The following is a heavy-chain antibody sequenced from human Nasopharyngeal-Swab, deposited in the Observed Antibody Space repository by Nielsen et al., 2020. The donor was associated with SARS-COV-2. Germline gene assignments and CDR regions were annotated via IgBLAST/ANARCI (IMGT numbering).Heavy chain of an antibody. V-gene: IGHV7-4-1*02. CDR3: ARAAAGTLSDY. CDR2: INTNTGNP. CDR1: GYTFTSYA. J-gene: IGHJ4*02. Sequence: ASVKAPGKASGYTFTSYAMHWVRQAPGQGLEWMGWINTNTGNPTYAQGFTGRFVFSLDTSVSTAYLQISSLKAEDTAVYYCARAAAGTLSDYWGQGTLVTVSS. D-gene: IGHD6-13*01.